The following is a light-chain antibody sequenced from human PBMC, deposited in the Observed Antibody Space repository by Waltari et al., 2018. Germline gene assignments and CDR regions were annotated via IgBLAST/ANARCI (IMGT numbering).Light chain of an antibody. Sequence: EIVSTQSPGTLSLSPGDGATLSCRTSQTIRTTYLAWYQHKPGQAPTLLIYGAFTRATGIPDRFTGSGSGTDFSLTISSLEPEDFATYYCQQYDVSPLTFGGGTKVEIK. CDR1: QTIRTTY. J-gene: IGKJ4*01. CDR2: GAF. CDR3: QQYDVSPLT. V-gene: IGKV3-20*01.